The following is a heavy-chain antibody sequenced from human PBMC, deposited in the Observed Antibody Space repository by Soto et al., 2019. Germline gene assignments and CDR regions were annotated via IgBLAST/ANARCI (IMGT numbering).Heavy chain of an antibody. CDR1: GGTFSSYT. Sequence: QVQLVQSGAEVKKPGSSVKVSCKASGGTFSSYTINWVRQAPGHGLEWMGRIIPILGMSTYAQKFQGRGTRLAVKSTGTADMHPSRLTSEKAASNFCARSYASGRRPIDVWGHVALVTLSS. J-gene: IGHJ4*01. D-gene: IGHD2-2*01. CDR3: ARSYASGRRPIDV. CDR2: IIPILGMS. V-gene: IGHV1-69*02.